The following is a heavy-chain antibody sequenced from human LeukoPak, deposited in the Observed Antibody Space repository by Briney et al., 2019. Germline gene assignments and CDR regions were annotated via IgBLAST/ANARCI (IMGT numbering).Heavy chain of an antibody. CDR3: AKNFTKVTLLFFHS. D-gene: IGHD4-17*01. J-gene: IGHJ4*02. V-gene: IGHV3-23*01. Sequence: GGSWNPSCAASGFTFSTFSTSWARQAPGKGLEWVSGISGSTYYADSVKGRFTISRDNSKNTLYLQMNSLRAEDTAVYYCAKNFTKVTLLFFHSWGQGTLVTVSS. CDR1: GFTFSTFS. CDR2: ISGST.